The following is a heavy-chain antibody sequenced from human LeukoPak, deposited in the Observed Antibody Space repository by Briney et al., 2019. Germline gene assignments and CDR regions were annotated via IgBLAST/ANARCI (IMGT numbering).Heavy chain of an antibody. CDR3: ASPLYSSSTRGAFDI. V-gene: IGHV3-21*01. Sequence: GGSLRLSCAASGFTFSSYSMNWVRQAPGKGLEWVSSISSSSSYIYYADSVKGRFTISRDNAKNSLYLQMNSLRAEDTAVYYRASPLYSSSTRGAFDIWGQGTMVTVSS. CDR1: GFTFSSYS. J-gene: IGHJ3*02. D-gene: IGHD6-6*01. CDR2: ISSSSSYI.